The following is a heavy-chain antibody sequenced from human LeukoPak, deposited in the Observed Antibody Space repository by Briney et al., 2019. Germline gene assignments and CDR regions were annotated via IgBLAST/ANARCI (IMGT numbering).Heavy chain of an antibody. CDR2: INHSGNT. D-gene: IGHD2-8*01. J-gene: IGHJ4*02. Sequence: SETLSLTCAVYGGSFSDYYWSWIRQPPGKGLEWIGEINHSGNTNYNPSLKSRVTISLDTSKNQFSLKLSSVTAADTAVYYCASCTDPSGFDYWGQGTLVTVSS. V-gene: IGHV4-34*01. CDR3: ASCTDPSGFDY. CDR1: GGSFSDYY.